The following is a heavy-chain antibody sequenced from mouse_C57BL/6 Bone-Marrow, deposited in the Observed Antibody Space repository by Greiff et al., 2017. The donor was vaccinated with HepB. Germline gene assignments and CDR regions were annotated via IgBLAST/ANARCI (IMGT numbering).Heavy chain of an antibody. CDR2: ILPGSGST. D-gene: IGHD2-3*01. J-gene: IGHJ4*01. V-gene: IGHV1-9*01. CDR1: GYTFTGYW. Sequence: VQLQQSGAELMKPGASVKLSCKATGYTFTGYWIEWVKQRPGHGLEWIGEILPGSGSTNYNEKFKGKATFTADTSSNTAYMQLSSLTTEDSAIYYCARRVYDGYYVRTYYAMDYWGQGTSVTVSS. CDR3: ARRVYDGYYVRTYYAMDY.